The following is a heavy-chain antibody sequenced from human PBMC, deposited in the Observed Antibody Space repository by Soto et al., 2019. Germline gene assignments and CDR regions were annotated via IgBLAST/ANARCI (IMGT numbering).Heavy chain of an antibody. Sequence: GGSLRLSCAASGFTFSSYAMSWVRQAPGKGLEWVSGLSGSGATTHYADSVKGRFTISRDNSKNTLHLQMNSLRAEDTAVYYCAKLDWDYDFWSGYYGFNYWGQGTLVTVSS. J-gene: IGHJ4*02. D-gene: IGHD3-3*01. CDR1: GFTFSSYA. V-gene: IGHV3-23*01. CDR3: AKLDWDYDFWSGYYGFNY. CDR2: LSGSGATT.